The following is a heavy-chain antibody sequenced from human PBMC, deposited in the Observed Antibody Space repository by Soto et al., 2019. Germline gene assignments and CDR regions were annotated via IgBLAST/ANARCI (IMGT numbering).Heavy chain of an antibody. D-gene: IGHD6-25*01. CDR2: INPTGGST. J-gene: IGHJ4*02. V-gene: IGHV1-46*01. Sequence: QVQLVQSGAEVKKPGASVNISCKASGYTFINYYIHWVRQAPGQGLEWMAIINPTGGSTNYAQRFQGRVTLTIDTSTTTVYMELSSLRFEDTAVYYCARDLAAGDYWGQGTLVTVSS. CDR3: ARDLAAGDY. CDR1: GYTFINYY.